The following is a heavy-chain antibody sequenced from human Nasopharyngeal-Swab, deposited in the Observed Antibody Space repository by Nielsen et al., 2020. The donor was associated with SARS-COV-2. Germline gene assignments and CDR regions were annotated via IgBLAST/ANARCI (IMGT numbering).Heavy chain of an antibody. D-gene: IGHD2-15*01. Sequence: RQAPGKGLEWIGEINHSGSTNYNPSLKSRVTISVDTSKNQFSLKLSSVTAADTAVYYCDRVVVVAATRLAFDIWGQGTMVTVSS. CDR2: INHSGST. J-gene: IGHJ3*02. V-gene: IGHV4-34*09. CDR3: DRVVVVAATRLAFDI.